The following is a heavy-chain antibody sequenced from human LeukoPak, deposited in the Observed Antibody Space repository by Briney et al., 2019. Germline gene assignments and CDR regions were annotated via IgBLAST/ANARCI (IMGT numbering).Heavy chain of an antibody. CDR2: VIASGAAT. Sequence: PGGSLRLSCAASGFTFSRYAMSWVRQAPGKGLEWVSAVIASGAATYYADSVKGRITISRDNSKKTMSLQMNSLRAEDTAVYYCAKGDSGDYAFDYWGRGILVTVSS. V-gene: IGHV3-23*01. CDR1: GFTFSRYA. CDR3: AKGDSGDYAFDY. D-gene: IGHD4-17*01. J-gene: IGHJ4*02.